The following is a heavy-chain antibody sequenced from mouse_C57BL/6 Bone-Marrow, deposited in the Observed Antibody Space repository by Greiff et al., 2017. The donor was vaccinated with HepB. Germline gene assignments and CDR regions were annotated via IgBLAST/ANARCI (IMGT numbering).Heavy chain of an antibody. CDR1: GFTFSSYG. D-gene: IGHD1-1*01. Sequence: EVHLVESGGDLVKPGGSLKLSCAASGFTFSSYGMSWVRQTPDKRLEWVATISSGGSYTYYPDSVKGRFTISRDNAKNTLYLQMSSLKSEDTAMYYCARPIYYYGSRCFAYWGQGTLVTVSA. J-gene: IGHJ3*01. CDR2: ISSGGSYT. V-gene: IGHV5-6*01. CDR3: ARPIYYYGSRCFAY.